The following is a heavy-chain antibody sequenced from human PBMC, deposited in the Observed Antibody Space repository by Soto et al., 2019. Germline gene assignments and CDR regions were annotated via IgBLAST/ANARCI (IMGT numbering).Heavy chain of an antibody. V-gene: IGHV4-4*02. CDR3: TLVGFEYSSSPYYYYYGMDV. CDR2: IYHSGST. J-gene: IGHJ6*02. CDR1: GGSISTYS. D-gene: IGHD6-6*01. Sequence: SETLSLTCTVSGGSISTYSWTWVRQPPGKGLERIGEIYHSGSTNYNPSLKSRVTISVDKSKNQFSLKLSSVTAADTAVYYCTLVGFEYSSSPYYYYYGMDVWGQGTTVTVSS.